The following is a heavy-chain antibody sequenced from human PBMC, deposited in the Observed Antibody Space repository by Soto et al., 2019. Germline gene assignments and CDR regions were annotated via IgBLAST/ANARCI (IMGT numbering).Heavy chain of an antibody. CDR2: IYWDDDK. CDR3: AHSPLLVGSDWFDP. CDR1: GFSLSTSGVG. D-gene: IGHD3-10*01. Sequence: QITLKESGPPLVKPTQTLTLTCTFSGFSLSTSGVGVGWIRQPPGKALEWLALIYWDDDKRYSPSVKSRLTITKDTSKTQVVLTMTNMDPVDTATYYCAHSPLLVGSDWFDPWGQGTLVTVSS. V-gene: IGHV2-5*02. J-gene: IGHJ5*02.